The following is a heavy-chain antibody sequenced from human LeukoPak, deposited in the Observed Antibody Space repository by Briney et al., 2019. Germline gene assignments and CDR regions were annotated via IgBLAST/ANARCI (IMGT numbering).Heavy chain of an antibody. Sequence: GGSLRLSCVASGLSFSGYVMTWVRQAPGKGLQWVADISGSGHRTVYGDSVKGRFSISRDNSNNTLYLQMNSLRAEDSAICYCAKNHERGRYDGFDMWAEGTLVIVSS. J-gene: IGHJ3*02. CDR1: GLSFSGYV. CDR3: AKNHERGRYDGFDM. CDR2: ISGSGHRT. V-gene: IGHV3-23*01.